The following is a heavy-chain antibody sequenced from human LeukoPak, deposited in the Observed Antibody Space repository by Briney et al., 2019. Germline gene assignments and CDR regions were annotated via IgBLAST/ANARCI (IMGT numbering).Heavy chain of an antibody. CDR2: IYYSGST. CDR1: GGSISSGGYC. Sequence: SETLSLTCTVSGGSISSGGYCWSWIRQHPGKGLEWIGYIYYSGSTYYNPSLKSRVTISVDTSKNQFSLKLSSVTAADTAVYYCARDSRGARDYYFDYWGQGTLVTVSS. J-gene: IGHJ4*02. D-gene: IGHD6-6*01. CDR3: ARDSRGARDYYFDY. V-gene: IGHV4-31*03.